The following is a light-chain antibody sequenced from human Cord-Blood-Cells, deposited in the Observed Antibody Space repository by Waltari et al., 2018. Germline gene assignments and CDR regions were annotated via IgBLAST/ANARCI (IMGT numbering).Light chain of an antibody. J-gene: IGKJ2*01. CDR3: QQYYSTPT. V-gene: IGKV4-1*01. Sequence: DIVMTQFPDSLAVSLGERATINCKSSQSVLYSSNNKNCLAWYQQKPGQPPKLLIYWASTRESGVPDRFSGSGSGTDFTLTISSLQAEDVAVYYCQQYYSTPTFGQGTKLEIK. CDR2: WAS. CDR1: QSVLYSSNNKNC.